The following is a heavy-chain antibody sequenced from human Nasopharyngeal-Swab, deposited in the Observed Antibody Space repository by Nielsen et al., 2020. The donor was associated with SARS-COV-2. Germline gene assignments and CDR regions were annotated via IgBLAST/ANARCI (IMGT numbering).Heavy chain of an antibody. J-gene: IGHJ4*02. CDR3: TTDSSSWYVDFDY. CDR1: GFTFSSYA. V-gene: IGHV3-15*01. D-gene: IGHD6-13*01. Sequence: GESLKISCAASGFTFSSYAISWVRQAPGKGLEWVGRIKSKTDGGTTDYAAPVKGRFTISRDDSKNTLYLQMNSLKTEDTAVYYCTTDSSSWYVDFDYWGQGTLVTVSS. CDR2: IKSKTDGGTT.